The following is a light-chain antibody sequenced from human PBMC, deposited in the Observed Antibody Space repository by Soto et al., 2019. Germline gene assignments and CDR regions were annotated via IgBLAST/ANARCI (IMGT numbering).Light chain of an antibody. V-gene: IGKV1-39*01. CDR3: HQSYSTPLT. Sequence: IQMTQSPPSLSASVGDRVTISCQASQGISTFLNWYQQKPGKAPRLLIYTASSLQSGVPSRFSGSGSGTDFTLTISSMQPEDFATYYCHQSYSTPLTFGGGTKVDIK. J-gene: IGKJ4*01. CDR2: TAS. CDR1: QGISTF.